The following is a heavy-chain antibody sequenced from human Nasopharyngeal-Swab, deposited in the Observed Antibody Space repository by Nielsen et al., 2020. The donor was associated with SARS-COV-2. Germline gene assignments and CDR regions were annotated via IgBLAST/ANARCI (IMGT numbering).Heavy chain of an antibody. J-gene: IGHJ4*02. Sequence: RQAPGKGLEWIGEIYHSGSTNYNPSLKSRVTISVDTSKNQFSLKLSSVTAADTAVYYCARGPTQQLVRDYWGQGTLVTVSS. CDR2: IYHSGST. CDR3: ARGPTQQLVRDY. V-gene: IGHV4-34*01. D-gene: IGHD6-13*01.